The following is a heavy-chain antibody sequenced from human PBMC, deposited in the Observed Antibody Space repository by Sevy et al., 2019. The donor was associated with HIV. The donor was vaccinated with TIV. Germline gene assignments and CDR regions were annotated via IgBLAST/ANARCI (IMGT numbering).Heavy chain of an antibody. D-gene: IGHD6-13*01. J-gene: IGHJ4*02. CDR3: ARGAAAGTFDY. V-gene: IGHV3-74*01. Sequence: GDSLKISCAASGFTFSSYWMHWVRQAPGKGLVWVSRVNSDGSSTSYADSVKGRFTISRDNAKNTLYLQMNSLRAEDTAVYYCARGAAAGTFDYWGQGTLVTVSS. CDR2: VNSDGSST. CDR1: GFTFSSYW.